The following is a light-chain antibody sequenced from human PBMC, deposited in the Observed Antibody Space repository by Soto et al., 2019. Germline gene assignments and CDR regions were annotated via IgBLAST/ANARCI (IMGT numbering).Light chain of an antibody. Sequence: DVQMTQSPSSLSASVGDRVTNTCRASQDINSRLAWYQQKPEKAPKSLIHAASSLQTGVPSRFSGSGSGTDFTLTISSLQPEDSATYYCQQYNIYPLTFGGGTKVEIK. CDR3: QQYNIYPLT. CDR1: QDINSR. V-gene: IGKV1D-16*01. J-gene: IGKJ4*01. CDR2: AAS.